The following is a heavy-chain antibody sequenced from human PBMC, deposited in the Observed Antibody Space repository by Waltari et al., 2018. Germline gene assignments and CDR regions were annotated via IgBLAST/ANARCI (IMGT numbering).Heavy chain of an antibody. Sequence: QVQLVQSGAEVKTPGASATVSCKASGYTFTSSGISWLRQSPGQGLEWMGWISTYNGNTNYALKLQRRVTKTTDTSSSTAYMELRSLRAVDSSVYYCATGRPLERNDPLDAFDIWGQGTMVTVSS. D-gene: IGHD1-1*01. CDR1: GYTFTSSG. CDR3: ATGRPLERNDPLDAFDI. V-gene: IGHV1-18*01. CDR2: ISTYNGNT. J-gene: IGHJ3*02.